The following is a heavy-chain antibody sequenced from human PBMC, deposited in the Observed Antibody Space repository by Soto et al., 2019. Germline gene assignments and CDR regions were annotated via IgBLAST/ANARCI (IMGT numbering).Heavy chain of an antibody. D-gene: IGHD3-3*01. CDR2: IKSKTDGGTT. Sequence: GGSLRLSCAASGFTFSNAGMNWVRQAPGKGLEWVGRIKSKTDGGTTDYAAPVKGRFTISRDDSKNTLYLQMNSLKTEDTAVYYCTNYRVDFWSGYYPYYYYGMDVWGQGTTVTVSS. CDR3: TNYRVDFWSGYYPYYYYGMDV. V-gene: IGHV3-15*07. CDR1: GFTFSNAG. J-gene: IGHJ6*02.